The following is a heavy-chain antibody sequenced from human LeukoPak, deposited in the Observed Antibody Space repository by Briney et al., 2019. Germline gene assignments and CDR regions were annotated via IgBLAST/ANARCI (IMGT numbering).Heavy chain of an antibody. V-gene: IGHV3-7*01. J-gene: IGHJ4*02. CDR3: VGGDY. Sequence: GGSLRLSCAASGFSLSSYAMSWVRQAPGKGLECVANINQDGSDKYYVDSVKGRFTISRGNTKNSLYLQMNSLRAEDTAVYYCVGGDYWGQGTLVTVSS. CDR2: INQDGSDK. CDR1: GFSLSSYA.